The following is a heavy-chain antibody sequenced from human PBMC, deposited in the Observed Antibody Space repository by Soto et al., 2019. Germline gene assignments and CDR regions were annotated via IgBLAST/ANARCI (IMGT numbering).Heavy chain of an antibody. J-gene: IGHJ5*02. D-gene: IGHD2-2*01. CDR1: GGSISSYY. Sequence: PSETLSLTCTVSGGSISSYYWSWIRQPPGKGLERIGYIYYSGSTNYNPSLKSRVTISVDTSKNQFSLKLSSVTAADTAVYYCARDVEAWDQDIVLVPAAMIGQWNWFDPWGRGTLVTVSS. V-gene: IGHV4-59*12. CDR2: IYYSGST. CDR3: ARDVEAWDQDIVLVPAAMIGQWNWFDP.